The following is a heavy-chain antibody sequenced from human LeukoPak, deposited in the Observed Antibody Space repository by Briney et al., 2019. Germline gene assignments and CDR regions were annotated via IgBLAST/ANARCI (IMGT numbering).Heavy chain of an antibody. V-gene: IGHV3-23*01. CDR1: GFTFSSYA. Sequence: GGSLRLSCAASGFTFSSYAMSWVRQAPGKGLEWVSAISGSGGSTYYADSVKGRFTISRDNSKDTLYLQMNSLRAEDTAVYYCAKRRGYGDSTYYFDYWGQGTLVTVSS. J-gene: IGHJ4*02. CDR2: ISGSGGST. CDR3: AKRRGYGDSTYYFDY. D-gene: IGHD4-17*01.